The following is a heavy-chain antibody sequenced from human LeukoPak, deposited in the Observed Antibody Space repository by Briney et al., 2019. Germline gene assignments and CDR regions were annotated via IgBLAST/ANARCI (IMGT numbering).Heavy chain of an antibody. CDR3: ARTPTYIPHGYFDY. CDR2: IYYSGST. Sequence: PSETLSLTCIVSGDSISNGGYYWSWIRQLPGKGLEWIGYIYYSGSTDYNPSLQSRVLISVDTSKNQFSLRLSSVTAADTAVYYCARTPTYIPHGYFDYWGQGTLVTVSS. V-gene: IGHV4-31*02. CDR1: GDSISNGGYY. D-gene: IGHD1-1*01. J-gene: IGHJ4*02.